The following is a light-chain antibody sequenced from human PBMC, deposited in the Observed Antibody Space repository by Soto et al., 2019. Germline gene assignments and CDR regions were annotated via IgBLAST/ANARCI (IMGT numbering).Light chain of an antibody. V-gene: IGKV3-20*01. J-gene: IGKJ1*01. CDR2: GAS. Sequence: EIVLTQSPGTLSLSPGERATLSCRASQSVGSSFLSWYQQKPGQGPRLLIYGASSRATGIPDRISGSESGTDFTLIISRLEPEDFAVYYCQHYYTSYTTFGQGTKVDIK. CDR3: QHYYTSYTT. CDR1: QSVGSSF.